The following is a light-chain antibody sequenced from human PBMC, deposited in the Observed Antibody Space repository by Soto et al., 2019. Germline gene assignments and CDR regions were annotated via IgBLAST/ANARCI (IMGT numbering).Light chain of an antibody. CDR1: QDINIY. CDR2: SAS. CDR3: QHGYGAPYT. J-gene: IGKJ2*01. V-gene: IGKV1-39*01. Sequence: DIQMTQSPSSVSASIGDTVTITCRASQDINIYLNWYQQKPGEVPRLLIYSASTLHSGVPSRFTGSGSETDFTLTIRSLQPEDFATYYCQHGYGAPYTFGQGTKVDIK.